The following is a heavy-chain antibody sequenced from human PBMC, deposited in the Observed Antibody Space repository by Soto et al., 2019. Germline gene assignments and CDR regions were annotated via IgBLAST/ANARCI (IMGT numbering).Heavy chain of an antibody. CDR3: ARGQRFSDWFDP. D-gene: IGHD3-3*01. J-gene: IGHJ5*02. CDR2: IYSSGST. V-gene: IGHV4-4*07. CDR1: GGSISTYY. Sequence: SETLSLTCTVSGGSISTYYWTWIRQPAGKGLEWIGRIYSSGSTKYNPSLQSRVTMSLDTSNNQFSLRLTSVTAADTAVYYCARGQRFSDWFDPWGQGTLVTVSS.